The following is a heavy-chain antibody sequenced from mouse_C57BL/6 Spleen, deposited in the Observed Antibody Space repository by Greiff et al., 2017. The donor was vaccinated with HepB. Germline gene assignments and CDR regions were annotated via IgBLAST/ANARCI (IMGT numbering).Heavy chain of an antibody. D-gene: IGHD2-5*01. CDR2: SKPYNGGT. V-gene: IGHV1-19*01. CDR1: GYTFTDYY. J-gene: IGHJ3*01. Sequence: VQLQQSGPVLVKPGASVKMSCKASGYTFTDYYMNWVKQSHGKSLEWIGVSKPYNGGTSYNQKFKGKATLTVDKYSSTAYMELNSLTSEDSAVYYCARSEGYYSNSWFAYWGQGTLVTVSA. CDR3: ARSEGYYSNSWFAY.